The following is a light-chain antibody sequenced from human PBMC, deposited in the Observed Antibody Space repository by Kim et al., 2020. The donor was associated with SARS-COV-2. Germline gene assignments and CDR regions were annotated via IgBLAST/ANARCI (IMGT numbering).Light chain of an antibody. CDR1: NIGSKS. V-gene: IGLV3-21*04. Sequence: APGKPARITCGGNNIGSKSVPWYQQKPGQAPVLVIYYDSDRPSGIPERFSGSNSGNTATLTISRVEAGDEADYYCLVWDGTSDHYVFGTGTKVTVL. CDR3: LVWDGTSDHYV. CDR2: YDS. J-gene: IGLJ1*01.